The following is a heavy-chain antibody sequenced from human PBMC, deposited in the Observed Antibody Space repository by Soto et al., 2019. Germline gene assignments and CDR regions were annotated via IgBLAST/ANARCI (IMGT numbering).Heavy chain of an antibody. J-gene: IGHJ4*02. CDR3: ARGGHVVVVTAALDY. CDR2: INPNSGGT. Sequence: ASVKVSCKASGYTFTSYGISWVRQAPGQGLEWMGWINPNSGGTNYAQHFLGRVTMTRDTSTSTLYMELTSLTSDDTAIYYCARGGHVVVVTAALDYWGQGTLVTVSS. D-gene: IGHD2-21*02. V-gene: IGHV1-18*01. CDR1: GYTFTSYG.